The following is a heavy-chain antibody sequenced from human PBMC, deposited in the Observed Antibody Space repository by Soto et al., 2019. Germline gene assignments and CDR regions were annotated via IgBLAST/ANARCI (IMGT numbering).Heavy chain of an antibody. CDR3: ARDTVVVPAAIWAYYYYGMDV. CDR1: GFTFSSYR. D-gene: IGHD2-2*01. V-gene: IGHV3-74*01. Sequence: EVQLVESGGGLVQPGGSLRLSCAASGFTFSSYRMHWVRQAPGKGLVWVSRINSDGSSTSYADSVKGRFTISRDNAKNTLYLQMNSLRAEDTAVYYCARDTVVVPAAIWAYYYYGMDVWGQGTTVTVSS. CDR2: INSDGSST. J-gene: IGHJ6*02.